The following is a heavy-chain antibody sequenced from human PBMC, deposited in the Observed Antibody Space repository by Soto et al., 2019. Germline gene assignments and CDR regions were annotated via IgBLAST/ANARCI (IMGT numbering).Heavy chain of an antibody. CDR1: GGPITNY. Sequence: PLSLACTVSGGPITNYCSWIRQVPGKGLEWLGYIYDSGSTYYNPSLKSRISMSLDTSKNQFSLKLSSVTAADTAVYYCARVNLDYVTGMDVWGQGTTVTVSS. V-gene: IGHV4-30-4*01. CDR3: ARVNLDYVTGMDV. D-gene: IGHD4-17*01. J-gene: IGHJ6*02. CDR2: IYDSGST.